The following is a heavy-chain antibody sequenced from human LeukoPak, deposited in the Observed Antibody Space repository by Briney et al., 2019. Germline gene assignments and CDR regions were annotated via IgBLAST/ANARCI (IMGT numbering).Heavy chain of an antibody. V-gene: IGHV3-21*01. Sequence: GGSLRLSCAASGFTFSSYSMNWVRQAPGKGLEWVSSISSSSSYKYYADSVKGRFTISRDNAKNSLYLQMNSMSAGDTDVYYCARGSEDYDSSGYYYDLGDYWGQGTLVTVSS. CDR2: ISSSSSYK. CDR3: ARGSEDYDSSGYYYDLGDY. CDR1: GFTFSSYS. J-gene: IGHJ4*02. D-gene: IGHD3-22*01.